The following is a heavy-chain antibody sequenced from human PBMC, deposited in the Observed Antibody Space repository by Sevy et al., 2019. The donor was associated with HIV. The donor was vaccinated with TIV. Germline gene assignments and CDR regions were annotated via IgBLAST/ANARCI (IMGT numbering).Heavy chain of an antibody. CDR1: VFTFSSYG. CDR3: AKDYRGYDFWSGYYSYYFDY. CDR2: ISYDGSNK. V-gene: IGHV3-30*18. J-gene: IGHJ4*02. D-gene: IGHD3-3*01. Sequence: GGSLRLSCAASVFTFSSYGMHWVRQAPGKGLEWVAVISYDGSNKYYADSVKGRFTISRDNSKNTLYLQMNSLRAEDTAVYYCAKDYRGYDFWSGYYSYYFDYWGQGTLVTVSS.